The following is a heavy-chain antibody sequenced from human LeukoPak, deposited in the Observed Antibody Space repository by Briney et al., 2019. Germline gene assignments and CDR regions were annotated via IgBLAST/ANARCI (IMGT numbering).Heavy chain of an antibody. Sequence: GGSLRLSCEASGLNFSDFWMTWVRQIPGKGLQWVANIKEDGGEEYHVDSVKGRFAISRDNTKRSLFLQMNSLRADDTAVYYCATERQQLVFGYGMDVWGHGTTVTVSS. D-gene: IGHD6-13*01. J-gene: IGHJ6*02. CDR1: GLNFSDFW. V-gene: IGHV3-7*03. CDR3: ATERQQLVFGYGMDV. CDR2: IKEDGGEE.